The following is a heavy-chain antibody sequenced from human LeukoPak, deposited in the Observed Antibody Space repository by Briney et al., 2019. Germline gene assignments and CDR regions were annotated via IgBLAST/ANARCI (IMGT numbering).Heavy chain of an antibody. V-gene: IGHV3-23*01. Sequence: GGSLRLSCAASGFTFSSHAMTWVRQAPGKGLEWVSVISGSDGTTYYADSVKGRFTISRDNSKNTLYLQMNSLRAEDTAVYYCARDSGSYSFDYWGQGTLVTVSS. CDR1: GFTFSSHA. CDR3: ARDSGSYSFDY. CDR2: ISGSDGTT. D-gene: IGHD1-26*01. J-gene: IGHJ4*02.